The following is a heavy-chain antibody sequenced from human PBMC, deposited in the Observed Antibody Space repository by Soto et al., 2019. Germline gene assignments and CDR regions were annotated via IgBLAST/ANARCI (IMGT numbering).Heavy chain of an antibody. V-gene: IGHV3-7*01. CDR3: ARDSGDIVVVPAPHDY. J-gene: IGHJ4*02. CDR1: GFTFSSYW. D-gene: IGHD2-2*01. CDR2: IKQDGSEK. Sequence: EVQLVESGGGLVQPGGSLRLSCAASGFTFSSYWMSWVRQAPGKGLEWVANIKQDGSEKYYVDSVKGRFTISRDNAKNSLYLQMNSLRAEDMAVYYCARDSGDIVVVPAPHDYWGQGTLVTVSS.